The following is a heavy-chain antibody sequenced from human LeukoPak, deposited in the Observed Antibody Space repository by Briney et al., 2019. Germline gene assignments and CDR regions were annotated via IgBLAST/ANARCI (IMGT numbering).Heavy chain of an antibody. CDR2: INPNSGGT. V-gene: IGHV1-2*02. CDR1: GYTFTGYY. D-gene: IGHD5-18*01. J-gene: IGHJ3*02. Sequence: GASVKVSCKASGYTFTGYYMHWVRQAPGQGLEWMGWINPNSGGTNYAQKFQGRVTMTRDTSISTAYMELSRLRSDDTAVYYCARDPDGYSYGYAFDIWGQGTMVTVSS. CDR3: ARDPDGYSYGYAFDI.